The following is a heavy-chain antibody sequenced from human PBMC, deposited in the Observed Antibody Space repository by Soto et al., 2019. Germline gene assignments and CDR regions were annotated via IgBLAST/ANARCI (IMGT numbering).Heavy chain of an antibody. Sequence: RESLKISCQGSGYSFTPQWIGWVRQMPGKGLEWMGFIYTGDSATKYSPSLHGQVTISADKSISTAYLQWSSLKASDTAMYYCASRKVTSDAFDFWGQWTMVTVS. CDR2: IYTGDSAT. CDR1: GYSFTPQW. J-gene: IGHJ3*01. V-gene: IGHV5-51*01. CDR3: ASRKVTSDAFDF. D-gene: IGHD2-2*01.